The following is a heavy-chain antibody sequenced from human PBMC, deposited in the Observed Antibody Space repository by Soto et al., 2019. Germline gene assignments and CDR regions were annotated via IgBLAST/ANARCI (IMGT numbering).Heavy chain of an antibody. Sequence: EVQLVESGGGLVKPGGSLRLSCAASGFTFSSYSMNWVRQAPGKGLEWVSSISSSSSYIYYADSVKGQFTISRDNAKNSLYLQMNSLRAEDTAVYYCAREGGDIAVADFDYWGQGTLVTVSS. CDR2: ISSSSSYI. CDR1: GFTFSSYS. J-gene: IGHJ4*02. D-gene: IGHD6-19*01. CDR3: AREGGDIAVADFDY. V-gene: IGHV3-21*01.